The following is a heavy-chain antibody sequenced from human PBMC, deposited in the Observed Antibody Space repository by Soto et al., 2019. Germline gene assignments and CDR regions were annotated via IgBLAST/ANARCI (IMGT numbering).Heavy chain of an antibody. J-gene: IGHJ6*02. CDR2: IIPIFGTA. CDR1: GGTFSSYA. Sequence: SVKVSCKASGGTFSSYASSWVRQAPGQGLEWMGGIIPIFGTADYAQKFQGRVTITADESTSTAYIELSSLRSEDTAVYYCASVETQRYYYGMDVWGQGTTVTVSS. D-gene: IGHD2-15*01. CDR3: ASVETQRYYYGMDV. V-gene: IGHV1-69*13.